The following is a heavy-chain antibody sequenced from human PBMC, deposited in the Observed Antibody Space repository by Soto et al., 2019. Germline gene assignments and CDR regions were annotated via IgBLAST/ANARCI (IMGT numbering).Heavy chain of an antibody. CDR2: ISSSDNA. D-gene: IGHD6-13*01. Sequence: GGSLRLSCAASGFSVGNKYMSWVRQAPGKGLEWVSLISSSDNAYYAESVKGKFTISRDNSKNTLYLQMNSLRAEDTAVYYCARDPVSDSSSWFFDYWGQGTLVTVSS. V-gene: IGHV3-66*01. CDR1: GFSVGNKY. J-gene: IGHJ4*02. CDR3: ARDPVSDSSSWFFDY.